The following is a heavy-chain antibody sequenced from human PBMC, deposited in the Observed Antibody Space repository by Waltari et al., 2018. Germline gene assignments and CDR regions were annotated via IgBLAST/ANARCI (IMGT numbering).Heavy chain of an antibody. CDR1: GSTFSRSW. V-gene: IGHV3-74*01. J-gene: IGHJ4*02. Sequence: EVRLAESGGGLVRPGGSLRLSCVGTGSTFSRSWIHWVRQAPGKGLMGLSRIKSDVTVTFYADSVRCRFIISRDNAKNTAYLQMNRLTDDDTAMYYCARFPYAGSTDGEWGQGTLV. D-gene: IGHD1-26*01. CDR2: IKSDVTVT. CDR3: ARFPYAGSTDGE.